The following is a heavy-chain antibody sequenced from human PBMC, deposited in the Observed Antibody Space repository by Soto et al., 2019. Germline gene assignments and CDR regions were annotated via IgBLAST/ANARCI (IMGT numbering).Heavy chain of an antibody. CDR2: IYYSGST. Sequence: SETLSLTCTVSGGSISSSSYYWGWIRQPPGKGLEWIGSIYYSGSTYYNPSLKSRVTISVDTSKNQFSLKLSSVTAADTAVYYCANQGRDCTNGVCLTPPFYYYYYMDVWGKGTTVTVSS. CDR1: GGSISSSSYY. J-gene: IGHJ6*03. D-gene: IGHD2-8*01. CDR3: ANQGRDCTNGVCLTPPFYYYYYMDV. V-gene: IGHV4-39*01.